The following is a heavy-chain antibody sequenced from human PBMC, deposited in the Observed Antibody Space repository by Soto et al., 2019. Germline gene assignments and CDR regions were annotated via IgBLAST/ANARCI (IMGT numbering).Heavy chain of an antibody. CDR3: ARDRNGDYVGFDYGMDV. Sequence: QVQLQESGPGLVKPSQTLSLTCTVSGGSISSGDYYWRWIRQPPGKGLEWIGYIYYSGCTYNNPSLKSRVTISVDTSKTQFSLKLSAVTAADTAVYYCARDRNGDYVGFDYGMDVWGQGTTVTVSS. V-gene: IGHV4-30-4*01. D-gene: IGHD4-17*01. J-gene: IGHJ6*02. CDR2: IYYSGCT. CDR1: GGSISSGDYY.